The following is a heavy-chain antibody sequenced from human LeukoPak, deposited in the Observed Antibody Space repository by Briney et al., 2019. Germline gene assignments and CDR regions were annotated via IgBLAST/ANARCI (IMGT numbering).Heavy chain of an antibody. CDR3: ARHGGGDIDY. D-gene: IGHD3-16*01. CDR1: GGSISSSSYY. Sequence: SETLSLTCTVSGGSISSSSYYWGWIRQPPGTGLEWIGSIYYSGSTYYNPSLKSRVTISVDTSKNQFSLKLSSVTAADTAVYYCARHGGGDIDYWGQGTLVTVSS. V-gene: IGHV4-39*01. CDR2: IYYSGST. J-gene: IGHJ4*02.